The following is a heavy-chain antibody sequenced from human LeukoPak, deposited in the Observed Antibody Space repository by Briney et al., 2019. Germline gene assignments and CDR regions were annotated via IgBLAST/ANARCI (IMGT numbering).Heavy chain of an antibody. D-gene: IGHD2-15*01. CDR2: IYNAGATT. J-gene: IGHJ4*02. CDR1: GFTFSNYA. CDR3: VWVVAAKETY. V-gene: IGHV3-23*01. Sequence: PGGSLRLSCAASGFTFSNYAMSWVRRPPGKGLEWVSEIYNAGATTYYGDSVKGRFTISRDNSKNTLYLQMSRLRAEDTAIYYCVWVVAAKETYWGQGILVTVSS.